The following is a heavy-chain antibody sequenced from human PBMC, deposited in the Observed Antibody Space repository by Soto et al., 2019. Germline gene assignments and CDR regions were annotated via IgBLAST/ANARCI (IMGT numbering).Heavy chain of an antibody. CDR1: GFTFSNHW. J-gene: IGHJ6*02. V-gene: IGHV3-74*01. D-gene: IGHD2-8*01. Sequence: GGSLRLSCAASGFTFSNHWMHWVRQAPGKGLLWVSRINSDGSSTSYADSVKGRFTISRDNAKNTLYLQMNSLRAEDTAVFYCARDFWRNGVCLDVWGQGTTVTVSS. CDR2: INSDGSST. CDR3: ARDFWRNGVCLDV.